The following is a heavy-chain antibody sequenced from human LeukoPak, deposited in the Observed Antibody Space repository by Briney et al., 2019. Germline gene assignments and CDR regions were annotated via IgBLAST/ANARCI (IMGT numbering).Heavy chain of an antibody. CDR1: GFTFSNNW. CDR2: VKKDASEK. CDR3: ARDTRGWFDP. Sequence: GGSLRLSCAASGFTFSNNWMTWVRQAPGKGLEWVASVKKDASEKYYVDSVKGRFTISRDNAKNSLYLQMNSLRVEDTAVYYCARDTRGWFDPWGQGTLVTVSS. J-gene: IGHJ5*02. V-gene: IGHV3-7*01. D-gene: IGHD3-10*01.